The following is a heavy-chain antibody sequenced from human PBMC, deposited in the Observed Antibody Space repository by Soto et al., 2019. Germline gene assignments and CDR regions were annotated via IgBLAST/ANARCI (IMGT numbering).Heavy chain of an antibody. CDR3: ARLAYSSTDYDILTGYYYADAFDI. D-gene: IGHD3-9*01. J-gene: IGHJ3*02. V-gene: IGHV3-7*01. CDR2: IKQDGSEK. CDR1: GFTFSSYW. Sequence: GGSLRLSCAASGFTFSSYWMSWVRQAPGKGLEWVANIKQDGSEKYYVDSVKGRFTISRDNAKNSLYLQMNSLRAEDTAVYYCARLAYSSTDYDILTGYYYADAFDIWGQGTMVTVSS.